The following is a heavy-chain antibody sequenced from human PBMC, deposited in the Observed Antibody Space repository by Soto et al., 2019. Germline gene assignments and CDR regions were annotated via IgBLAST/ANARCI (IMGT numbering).Heavy chain of an antibody. CDR2: ITTNGDRA. V-gene: IGHV3-23*01. CDR1: GFSYSSYA. CDR3: AHDYYMAA. J-gene: IGHJ6*03. Sequence: EVQVLDSGGGLVQPGGSLRLSCEASGFSYSSYAMSWGRQAPGKGLEWVSSITTNGDRANYADSVRGRFTISRDNSKNTLYLQMNSLRAEDTAVYFCAHDYYMAAWGKGTTVTVSS.